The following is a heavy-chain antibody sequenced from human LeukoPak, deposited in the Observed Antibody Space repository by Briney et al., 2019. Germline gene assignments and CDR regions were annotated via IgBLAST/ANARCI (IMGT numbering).Heavy chain of an antibody. V-gene: IGHV4-59*01. Sequence: SETLSLTCAVSGGSISSSYYWSWIRQPPGKGLEWIGYIYYSGSTNYNPSLKSRVTISVDTSKNQFSLKLSSVTAADTAVYYCARASGYNIGEDYWGQGTLVTVSS. CDR1: GGSISSSYY. D-gene: IGHD5-12*01. CDR3: ARASGYNIGEDY. J-gene: IGHJ4*02. CDR2: IYYSGST.